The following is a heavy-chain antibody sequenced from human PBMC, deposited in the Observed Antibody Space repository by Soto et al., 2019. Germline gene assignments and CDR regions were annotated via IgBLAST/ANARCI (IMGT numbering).Heavy chain of an antibody. J-gene: IGHJ6*03. CDR1: GGSFSGYY. CDR3: ERETTGYCSGGSCQRYYYYYMDV. CDR2: INHSGST. D-gene: IGHD2-15*01. Sequence: QVQLQQWGAGLLKPSETLSLTCAVYGGSFSGYYWSWIRQPPGKGLEWIGEINHSGSTNYNPSLKSRVTISVDTYKNQFSLKLSYVTAADTAVYYCERETTGYCSGGSCQRYYYYYMDVCGKVTTVTVSS. V-gene: IGHV4-34*01.